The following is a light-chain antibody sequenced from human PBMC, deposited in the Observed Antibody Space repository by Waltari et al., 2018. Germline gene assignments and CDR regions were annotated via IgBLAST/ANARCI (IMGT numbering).Light chain of an antibody. CDR2: TDT. CDR3: AAWDDSLSGRV. V-gene: IGLV1-44*01. CDR1: NSNIGSNT. J-gene: IGLJ3*02. Sequence: QSVLTQPPSASGTPGQGVTISCSVSNSNIGSNTVSWSQQFPGTAPQLLIHTDTQRPSGVPDRFSGSKSGTSASLAISGLQSEDEAHYFCAAWDDSLSGRVFGGGTKVTVI.